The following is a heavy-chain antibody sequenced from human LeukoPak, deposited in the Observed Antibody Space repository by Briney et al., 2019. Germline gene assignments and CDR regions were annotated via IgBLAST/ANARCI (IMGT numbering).Heavy chain of an antibody. D-gene: IGHD3-10*01. CDR3: ARDHRSGSGSGTQANDY. J-gene: IGHJ4*02. V-gene: IGHV3-48*02. CDR2: ISSSSKTI. Sequence: GGSLRLFCAASGFTFSYYSMNWVRQAPGKGLEVVSYISSSSKTIYYADSVKGRFTISRDNAKKSLDLQMNSLRDEDTAVYYCARDHRSGSGSGTQANDYWGQGTLVTVSS. CDR1: GFTFSYYS.